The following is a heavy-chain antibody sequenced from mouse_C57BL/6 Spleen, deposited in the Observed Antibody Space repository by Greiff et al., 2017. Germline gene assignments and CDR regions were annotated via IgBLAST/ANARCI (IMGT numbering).Heavy chain of an antibody. Sequence: VQLQQSGPELVKPGASVKISCKASGYAFSSSWMNWVKQRPGKGLEWIGRIYPGDGDTNYNGKFKGKATLTADKSSSTAYMQLSSLTSEDSAVYFCARYITTVVGNYVDYWGQGTTLTVSS. V-gene: IGHV1-82*01. CDR3: ARYITTVVGNYVDY. J-gene: IGHJ2*01. CDR1: GYAFSSSW. CDR2: IYPGDGDT. D-gene: IGHD1-1*01.